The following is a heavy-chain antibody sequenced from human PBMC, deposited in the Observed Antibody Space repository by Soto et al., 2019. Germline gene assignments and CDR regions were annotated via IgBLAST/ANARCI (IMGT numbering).Heavy chain of an antibody. J-gene: IGHJ1*01. CDR2: IKQDGSEK. D-gene: IGHD6-19*01. V-gene: IGHV3-7*01. CDR3: ARDSSGWYGTGLEYFQH. Sequence: EVQLVESGGGLVQPGGSLRLSCAASGFTFSSYWMSWVRQAPGKGLEWVANIKQDGSEKYYVDSVKGRFTISRDNAKNSLYLQMNSLRAEDTAVYYCARDSSGWYGTGLEYFQHWGQGTLVTVSS. CDR1: GFTFSSYW.